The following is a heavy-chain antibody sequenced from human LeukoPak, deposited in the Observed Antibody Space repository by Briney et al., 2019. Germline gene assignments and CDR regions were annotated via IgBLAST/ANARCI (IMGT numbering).Heavy chain of an antibody. D-gene: IGHD3-10*01. CDR1: GGSISSYY. V-gene: IGHV4-59*08. J-gene: IGHJ4*02. Sequence: PSQTLSLTCTVSGGSISSYYWNWIRQPPGKGLDWIGYIYYSGSTNYNPSLKSRVTISVDTSKNQFSLKLSSVTAADTAVYYCARVPSGSSIDYWGQGTLVTVSS. CDR3: ARVPSGSSIDY. CDR2: IYYSGST.